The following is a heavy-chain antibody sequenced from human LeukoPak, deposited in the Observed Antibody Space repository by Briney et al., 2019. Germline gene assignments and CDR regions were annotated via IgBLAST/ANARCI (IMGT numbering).Heavy chain of an antibody. CDR3: ASGTGYYDSSGYPPDAFDI. CDR2: IYYSGST. J-gene: IGHJ3*02. Sequence: KPSETLSLSCTVSGGSISSYYWSWIRQPPGKGLEWIGYIYYSGSTNYNPSLKSRVTISVDTSKNQFSLKLSSVTAADTAVYYCASGTGYYDSSGYPPDAFDIWGQGTMVTVSS. D-gene: IGHD3-22*01. CDR1: GGSISSYY. V-gene: IGHV4-59*01.